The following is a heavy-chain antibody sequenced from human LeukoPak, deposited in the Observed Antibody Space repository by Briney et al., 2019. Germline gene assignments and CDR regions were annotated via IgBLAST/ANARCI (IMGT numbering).Heavy chain of an antibody. J-gene: IGHJ4*02. V-gene: IGHV3-7*01. CDR3: ARDRAIRGYSYGYLAEYYFDY. CDR1: GFTFSSYW. D-gene: IGHD5-18*01. Sequence: GGSLRLSCAASGFTFSSYWMSWVRQAPGKGLEWVANIKQDGSEKYYVDSVKGRFTISRDNAKNSLYLQMNSLRAEDTAVYYCARDRAIRGYSYGYLAEYYFDYWGQGTLVTVSS. CDR2: IKQDGSEK.